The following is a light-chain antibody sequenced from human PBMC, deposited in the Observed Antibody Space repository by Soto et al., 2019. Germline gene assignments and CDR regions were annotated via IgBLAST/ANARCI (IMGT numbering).Light chain of an antibody. Sequence: EIVMTQSPATLSVSPGGRATLSCRASQSISDTLAWYQQKPGQAPRLLIYSASRRATGFPARFSGSGSGTDFTLTISSLQSEDFAVYYCQQYHNWPITFGQGTRLEIK. CDR1: QSISDT. V-gene: IGKV3-15*01. CDR3: QQYHNWPIT. J-gene: IGKJ5*01. CDR2: SAS.